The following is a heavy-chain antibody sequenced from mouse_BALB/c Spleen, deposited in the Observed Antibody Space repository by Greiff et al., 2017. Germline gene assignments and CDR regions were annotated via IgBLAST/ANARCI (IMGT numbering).Heavy chain of an antibody. J-gene: IGHJ2*01. CDR3: TRRAEVRLYYFDY. CDR1: GYTFTDYE. D-gene: IGHD1-2*01. Sequence: QVQLKQSGAELVRPGASVTLSCKASGYTFTDYEMHWVKQTPVHGLEWIGAIDPETGGTAYNQKFKGKATLTADKSSSTAYMELRSLTSEDSAVYYCTRRAEVRLYYFDYWGQGTTLTVSS. V-gene: IGHV1-15*01. CDR2: IDPETGGT.